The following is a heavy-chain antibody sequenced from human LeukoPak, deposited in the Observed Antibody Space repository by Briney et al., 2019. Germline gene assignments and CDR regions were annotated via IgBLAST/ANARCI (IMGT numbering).Heavy chain of an antibody. CDR1: GYTFTSYA. Sequence: ASVKVSCKASGYTFTSYAMNWVRQAPGQGLEWMGWINTNTGNPTYVQGFTGRFVFSLDTSVSTAYLQISSLKAEDTAVYYCARGRVDSSSWFYYYYYYMDVWGKGTTVTVSS. D-gene: IGHD6-13*01. CDR2: INTNTGNP. CDR3: ARGRVDSSSWFYYYYYYMDV. V-gene: IGHV7-4-1*02. J-gene: IGHJ6*03.